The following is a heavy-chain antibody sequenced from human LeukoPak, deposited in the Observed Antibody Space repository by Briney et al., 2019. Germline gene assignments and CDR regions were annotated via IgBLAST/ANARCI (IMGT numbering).Heavy chain of an antibody. J-gene: IGHJ1*01. Sequence: PSETLSLTCAVSGYSISSGYYWGWIRRPPGKGLEWIGSIYHSGSTYYNPSLKSRVTISVDTSKNQFSLKLSSVTAADTAVYYCARVQYDSSGYYLEYFQHWGQGTLVTVSS. CDR1: GYSISSGYY. V-gene: IGHV4-38-2*01. D-gene: IGHD3-22*01. CDR3: ARVQYDSSGYYLEYFQH. CDR2: IYHSGST.